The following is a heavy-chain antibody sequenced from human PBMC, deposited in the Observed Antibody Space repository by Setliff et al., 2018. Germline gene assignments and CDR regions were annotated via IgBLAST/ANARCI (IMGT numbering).Heavy chain of an antibody. J-gene: IGHJ5*02. V-gene: IGHV4-39*07. D-gene: IGHD3-10*01. CDR3: AREDGSGFFVGVAWFDP. CDR2: IYYSGST. Sequence: SETLSLICTVSGGSISSSSYYWGWIRQPPGRGLEWIGSIYYSGSTYYNPSLESRVTISVDTSKNQFSLKLSSVTAADTAVYYCAREDGSGFFVGVAWFDPWGQGTLVTVSS. CDR1: GGSISSSSYY.